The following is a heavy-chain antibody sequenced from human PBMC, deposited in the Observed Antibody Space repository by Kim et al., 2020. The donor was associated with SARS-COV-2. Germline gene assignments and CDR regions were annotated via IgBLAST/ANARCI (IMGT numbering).Heavy chain of an antibody. D-gene: IGHD2-15*01. J-gene: IGHJ4*02. CDR1: GFTFSTYA. V-gene: IGHV3-23*01. Sequence: GGSLRLSCAASGFTFSTYAMSWVRQAPGKGLQWVSSISGTGGKAYYADSVKGRFTISRDNSKNTVYLQMNSLRAEDTAVYYCAKYYSGAGYSLLDYWGQGTRVTVSS. CDR2: ISGTGGKA. CDR3: AKYYSGAGYSLLDY.